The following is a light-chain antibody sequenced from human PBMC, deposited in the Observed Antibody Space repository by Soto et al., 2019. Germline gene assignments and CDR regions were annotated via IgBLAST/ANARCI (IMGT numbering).Light chain of an antibody. J-gene: IGLJ1*01. Sequence: QSVLTQPASVSGSPGQSITISCTGTSSDVGGYNYVSWYQQHPGKAPKLMIYDVSNRPSGVSNRFSGSKSGNTASLTISGLQAEEEADYYCSSYTSSSTSFGTGTKVTVL. CDR2: DVS. CDR3: SSYTSSSTS. CDR1: SSDVGGYNY. V-gene: IGLV2-14*01.